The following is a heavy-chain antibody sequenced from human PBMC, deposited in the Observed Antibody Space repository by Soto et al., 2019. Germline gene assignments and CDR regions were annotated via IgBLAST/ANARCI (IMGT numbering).Heavy chain of an antibody. J-gene: IGHJ4*02. V-gene: IGHV3-30-3*01. CDR2: ISYDGSNK. D-gene: IGHD2-15*01. CDR1: GFTFSSYA. CDR3: AREVNGYYGKQGYCSGGSCYFDY. Sequence: GGSLRLSCAASGFTFSSYAMHWVRQAPGKGLGWVAVISYDGSNKYYADSVKGRFTTSRDNSKNTLYLQMNSLRAEGTAVYYCAREVNGYYGKQGYCSGGSCYFDYWGQGTLVTVSS.